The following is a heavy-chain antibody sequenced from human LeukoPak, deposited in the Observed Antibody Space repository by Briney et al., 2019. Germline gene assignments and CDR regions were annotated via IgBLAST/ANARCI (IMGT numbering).Heavy chain of an antibody. CDR3: ASSSSGWEQRAPFDY. V-gene: IGHV1-2*02. D-gene: IGHD6-19*01. CDR1: GYTFTGYY. CDR2: INPNSGGT. Sequence: ASVKVSCKASGYTFTGYYMHWVRQAPGQGLEWMGWINPNSGGTNYAQKFQGRVTVTRDTSISTAYMELSRLRSDDAAVYYCASSSSGWEQRAPFDYWGQGTQVTVSS. J-gene: IGHJ4*02.